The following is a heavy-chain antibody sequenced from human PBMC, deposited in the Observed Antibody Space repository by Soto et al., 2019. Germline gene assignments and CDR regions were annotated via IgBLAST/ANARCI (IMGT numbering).Heavy chain of an antibody. J-gene: IGHJ6*02. V-gene: IGHV5-10-1*01. Sequence: GESLKISCEGSGYSFSSYWIVWVRQMPGKXLEWMGIIDPGDSYINYSPSFQGRVTISADKSSSTAYLQWSSLEASDTGIYYCAKRGWNYQDYHYYYAMDVWGQGTTVTVSS. D-gene: IGHD1-7*01. CDR3: AKRGWNYQDYHYYYAMDV. CDR1: GYSFSSYW. CDR2: IDPGDSYI.